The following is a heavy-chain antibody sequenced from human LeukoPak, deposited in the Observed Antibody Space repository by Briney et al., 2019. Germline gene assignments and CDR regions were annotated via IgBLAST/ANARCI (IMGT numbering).Heavy chain of an antibody. Sequence: GGSLRLSCAASGFTFSSYAMTWVRQGPGKGLEWVSAFSGSGGNTYYADSVKGRFTISRDNSKNTLYLQMNSLRAEDTAVYYCAKDGLYYDSSGYYSLTGYFDLWGRGTLVTVSS. V-gene: IGHV3-23*01. J-gene: IGHJ2*01. CDR3: AKDGLYYDSSGYYSLTGYFDL. CDR2: FSGSGGNT. D-gene: IGHD3-22*01. CDR1: GFTFSSYA.